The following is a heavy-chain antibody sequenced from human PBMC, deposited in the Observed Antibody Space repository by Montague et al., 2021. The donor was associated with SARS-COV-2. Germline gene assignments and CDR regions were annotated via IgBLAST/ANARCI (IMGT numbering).Heavy chain of an antibody. CDR3: AGKVLTVPADY. D-gene: IGHD4-11*01. CDR2: ISYGGIA. J-gene: IGHJ4*02. CDR1: GVSITSTNW. V-gene: IGHV4-4*02. Sequence: SEILSLTCAVSGVSITSTNWWSLVRQPPGKGLEWIGEISYGGIATYNPSLKSRATISMDRSRNLFSLKPSSVTAADTAIYYCAGKVLTVPADYWGQGTLVTVS.